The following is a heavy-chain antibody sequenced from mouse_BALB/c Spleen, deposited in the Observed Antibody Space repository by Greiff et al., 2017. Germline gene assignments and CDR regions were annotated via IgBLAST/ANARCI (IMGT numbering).Heavy chain of an antibody. V-gene: IGHV3-2*02. D-gene: IGHD2-12*01. Sequence: EVQLQESGPGLVKPSQSLSLTCTVTGYSITSDYAWNWIRQFPGNKLEWMGYISYSGSTSYNPSLKSRISITRDTSKNQFFLQLNSVTTEDTATYYCLYDSAWFAYWGQGTLVTVSA. CDR3: LYDSAWFAY. J-gene: IGHJ3*01. CDR2: ISYSGST. CDR1: GYSITSDYA.